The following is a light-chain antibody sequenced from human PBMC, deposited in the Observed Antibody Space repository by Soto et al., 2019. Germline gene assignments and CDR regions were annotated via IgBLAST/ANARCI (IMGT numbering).Light chain of an antibody. CDR2: QAS. CDR3: QQYNSSPWT. CDR1: QNIGTS. J-gene: IGKJ1*01. V-gene: IGKV1-5*03. Sequence: DIQMTQSPSTLSASVGDRVTITCRASQNIGTSLAWYQQTPGKAPKLLIYQASLLESGVPSRFSGSGSGTEFTLTISSLQPDDLATYYCQQYNSSPWTFGQGTKVDIK.